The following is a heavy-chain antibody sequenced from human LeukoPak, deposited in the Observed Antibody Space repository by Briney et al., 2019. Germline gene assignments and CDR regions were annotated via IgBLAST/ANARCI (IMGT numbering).Heavy chain of an antibody. CDR2: ISAYNGNT. CDR3: ARDGGIVGATDAFDI. CDR1: VYTFTSYG. Sequence: ASVKLSCKASVYTFTSYGISWGRQAPGQGLEWMGGISAYNGNTNYAQTLQGRVTITTDTYTSTAYMELRSLRSDDTAVYYCARDGGIVGATDAFDIWRQGTIVSDCS. V-gene: IGHV1-18*01. D-gene: IGHD1-26*01. J-gene: IGHJ3*02.